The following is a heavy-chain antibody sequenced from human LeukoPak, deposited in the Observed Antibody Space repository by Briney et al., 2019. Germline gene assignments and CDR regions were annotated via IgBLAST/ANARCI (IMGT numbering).Heavy chain of an antibody. CDR2: ISGSGGST. Sequence: PGGSLRLSCAASGFTFSSYAMSWVRQAPGKGLEWVSAISGSGGSTYYADSVKGRFTISRDNSKNTLYLQMNSLRAEDTAVYYCAKESESYNYGYFYYFDYWGQGTLVTVSS. CDR3: AKESESYNYGYFYYFDY. V-gene: IGHV3-23*01. CDR1: GFTFSSYA. J-gene: IGHJ4*02. D-gene: IGHD5-18*01.